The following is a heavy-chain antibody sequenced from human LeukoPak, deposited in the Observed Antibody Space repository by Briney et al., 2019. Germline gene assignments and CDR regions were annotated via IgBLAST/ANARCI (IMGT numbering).Heavy chain of an antibody. Sequence: ASVKVSCKASGGTFSSYAISWVRQAPGQGLEWMGIINPSGGSTSYAQKFQGRVTMTRDTSTSTVYMELSSLRSEDTAVYYCARDQKDVRIQLFRRVYYYGMDVWGQGTTVTVSS. D-gene: IGHD5-18*01. V-gene: IGHV1-46*01. J-gene: IGHJ6*02. CDR3: ARDQKDVRIQLFRRVYYYGMDV. CDR2: INPSGGST. CDR1: GGTFSSYA.